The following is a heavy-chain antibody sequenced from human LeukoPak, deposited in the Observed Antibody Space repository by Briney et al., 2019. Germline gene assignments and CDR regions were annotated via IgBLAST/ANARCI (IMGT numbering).Heavy chain of an antibody. CDR2: IYYSGST. J-gene: IGHJ4*02. CDR1: GGSISSSSYY. V-gene: IGHV4-39*01. D-gene: IGHD6-19*01. Sequence: PSETLSLTCTVSGGSISSSSYYWGWIRQPPGKGREWIGSIYYSGSTYYNPSLKSRVTISVDPSKNQFSLKLSSVTAADTAVYYCAELAVAGTTDVGYWGQGTLVTVSS. CDR3: AELAVAGTTDVGY.